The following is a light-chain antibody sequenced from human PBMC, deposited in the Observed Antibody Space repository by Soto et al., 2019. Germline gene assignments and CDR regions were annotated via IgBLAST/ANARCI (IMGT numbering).Light chain of an antibody. CDR2: GAS. J-gene: IGKJ1*01. CDR1: HTIRSN. Sequence: EIVMTQSPATLSVSPGERATLSCRASHTIRSNLAWYQQIPGQAPRLLIHGASTRATGIPARFSGSGSGTEFTLTICGLQAEDYVVYYCQHYNNWPPWTFGHGTKV. CDR3: QHYNNWPPWT. V-gene: IGKV3-15*01.